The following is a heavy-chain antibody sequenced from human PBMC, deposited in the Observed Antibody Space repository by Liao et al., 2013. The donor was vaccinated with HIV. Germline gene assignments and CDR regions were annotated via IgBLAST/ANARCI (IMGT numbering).Heavy chain of an antibody. CDR2: INHSGST. J-gene: IGHJ4*02. V-gene: IGHV4-34*01. CDR1: GESFSDYY. CDR3: ARGWYYDFWSGYYSPAGIGPYFDY. D-gene: IGHD3-3*01. Sequence: QAHLQQWGTGLLRPSESLALTCAVDGESFSDYYWTWIRQAPGKGLEWIGEINHSGSTNYNPSLKSRVTISVDTSNNQFSLKLSSVTAADTAVYYCARGWYYDFWSGYYSPAGIGPYFDYWGQGTLVTVSS.